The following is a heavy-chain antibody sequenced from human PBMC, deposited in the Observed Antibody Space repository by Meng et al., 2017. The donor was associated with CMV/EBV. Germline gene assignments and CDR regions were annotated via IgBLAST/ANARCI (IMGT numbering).Heavy chain of an antibody. CDR1: GFTFSDHY. Sequence: LSCTASGFTFSDHYMDWVRQAPGKGLKWIARIKNKPKSYTTEYAASVKGRFTISRDDSKSSVYLQMNSLKTEDTAVYFCGDVTAALPWGQGTLVTVSS. D-gene: IGHD2-21*02. J-gene: IGHJ5*02. CDR2: IKNKPKSYTT. CDR3: GDVTAALP. V-gene: IGHV3-72*01.